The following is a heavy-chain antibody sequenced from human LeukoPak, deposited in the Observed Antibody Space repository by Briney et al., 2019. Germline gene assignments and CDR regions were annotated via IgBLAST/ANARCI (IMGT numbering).Heavy chain of an antibody. D-gene: IGHD2-15*01. V-gene: IGHV4-4*09. CDR2: IQVNGDT. J-gene: IGHJ4*02. Sequence: PSETLSLTCTVSGDSVSGHYWSWIRQAPGKGLECIGYIQVNGDTNYNPSLKDRGTLSLDTSKKQFSLRLRSVTAADTAVYCCARTARYFDSWGPGTLVTVSS. CDR1: GDSVSGHY. CDR3: ARTARYFDS.